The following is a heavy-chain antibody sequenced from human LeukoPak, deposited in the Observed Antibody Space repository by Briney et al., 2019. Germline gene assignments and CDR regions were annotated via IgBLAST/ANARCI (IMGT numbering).Heavy chain of an antibody. CDR2: ISSSSSYI. CDR1: GFTFSSYA. Sequence: GGSLRLSCAASGFTFSSYAMSWVRQAPGKGLEWVSSISSSSSYIYYADSVKGRFTISRDNAKNSLYLQMNSLRAEDTAVYYCAREGIAAAADYWGQGTLVTVSS. D-gene: IGHD6-13*01. J-gene: IGHJ4*02. CDR3: AREGIAAAADY. V-gene: IGHV3-21*01.